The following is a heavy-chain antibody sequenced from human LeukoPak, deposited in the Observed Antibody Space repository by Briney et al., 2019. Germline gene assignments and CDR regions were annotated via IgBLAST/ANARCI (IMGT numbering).Heavy chain of an antibody. Sequence: PSETLSLTCAVSGYSINSADYRVWIRHPPGKGLEWIGTIYHSGSTYYNPSLEGRVSLSVDTSKNQFSLMLTAVTAADTAVYYCERTRWDSGSYYYMDVWRKGTTVTVSS. CDR2: IYHSGST. D-gene: IGHD1-26*01. CDR3: ERTRWDSGSYYYMDV. J-gene: IGHJ6*03. CDR1: GYSINSADY. V-gene: IGHV4-38-2*01.